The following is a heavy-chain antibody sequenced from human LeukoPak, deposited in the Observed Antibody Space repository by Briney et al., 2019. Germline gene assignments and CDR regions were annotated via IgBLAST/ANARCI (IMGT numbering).Heavy chain of an antibody. V-gene: IGHV1-18*01. Sequence: ASVKVSCKASGYTFTSYGISWVRQAPGQGLEWMGWISAYNGNTNYAQKLQGRVTMTTDTSTSTVYMELRSLRSDDTAVYYCARSTYYDSSGYYHWGQGTLVTVSS. CDR2: ISAYNGNT. D-gene: IGHD3-22*01. J-gene: IGHJ5*02. CDR1: GYTFTSYG. CDR3: ARSTYYDSSGYYH.